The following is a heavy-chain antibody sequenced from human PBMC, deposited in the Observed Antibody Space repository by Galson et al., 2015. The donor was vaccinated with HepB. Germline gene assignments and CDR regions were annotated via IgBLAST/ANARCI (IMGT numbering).Heavy chain of an antibody. D-gene: IGHD6-19*01. CDR1: GFTFSSYA. J-gene: IGHJ1*01. CDR3: ATRSGASGWYSYFQH. CDR2: MSDNGDNT. V-gene: IGHV3-23*01. Sequence: SLRLSCAASGFTFSSYAIMWVRQAPGKGLEWVSGMSDNGDNTFYADSVKGRFTISRDISKNTVYLQMNSLKVEDTAVYYCATRSGASGWYSYFQHWGQGTLVTVSS.